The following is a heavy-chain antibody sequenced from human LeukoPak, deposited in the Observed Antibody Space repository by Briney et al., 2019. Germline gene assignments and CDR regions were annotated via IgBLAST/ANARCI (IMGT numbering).Heavy chain of an antibody. J-gene: IGHJ4*02. CDR2: IWSDKSNR. CDR1: GFIFNHHA. D-gene: IGHD4-11*01. CDR3: AKDAQRGFDYSNSLEY. V-gene: IGHV3-33*06. Sequence: GSLRLSCAASGFIFNHHAMHWVRQAPGKGLQWVAVIWSDKSNRFYADSVRGRFTISRDDSRKTVSLQMERLTAEDTAIYYCAKDAQRGFDYSNSLEYWGQGALVTVAS.